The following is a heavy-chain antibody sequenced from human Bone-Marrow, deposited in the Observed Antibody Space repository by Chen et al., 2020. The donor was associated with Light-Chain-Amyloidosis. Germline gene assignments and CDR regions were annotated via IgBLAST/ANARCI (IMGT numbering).Heavy chain of an antibody. Sequence: EVPLVETGGGLIQPGGSLSLSCAVSGFSVSGYYMSWVRQAPGKGQLWVYVMYSGGTTFYADAVTGRFTISRDNSKTTVYLQMRSLRVEDTAVYYCMRGGPLPFYSWNDDAIEFWGQGTVVTVSS. J-gene: IGHJ3*01. CDR2: MYSGGTT. V-gene: IGHV3-53*02. D-gene: IGHD1-1*01. CDR3: MRGGPLPFYSWNDDAIEF. CDR1: GFSVSGYY.